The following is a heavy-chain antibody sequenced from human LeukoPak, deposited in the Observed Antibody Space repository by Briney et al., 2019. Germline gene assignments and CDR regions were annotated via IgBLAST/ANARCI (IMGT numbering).Heavy chain of an antibody. D-gene: IGHD4-17*01. V-gene: IGHV3-74*03. CDR1: GFTLGNYW. J-gene: IGHJ4*02. CDR2: GDGDGSHS. Sequence: AGGSRRLSCAASGFTLGNYWMHWVRQAPGKGLVWVSRGDGDGSHSTYADSVKGRFTISRDNAKNTLYLQMNRLTGEDTAVYYCAYSDHFDTWGQGTLVTVSS. CDR3: AYSDHFDT.